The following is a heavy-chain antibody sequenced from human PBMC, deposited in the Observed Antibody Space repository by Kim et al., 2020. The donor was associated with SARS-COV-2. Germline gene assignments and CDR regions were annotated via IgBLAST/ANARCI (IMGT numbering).Heavy chain of an antibody. CDR3: ASPLVVNGYRFGELLSAGY. Sequence: RGSLRLSCAASGFTVSSNYMSWVRQAPGKGLEWVSVIYSGGSTYYADSVKGRFTISRDNSKNTLYLQMNSLRAEDTAVYYCASPLVVNGYRFGELLSAGYWGQGTLVTVSS. J-gene: IGHJ4*02. CDR1: GFTVSSNY. CDR2: IYSGGST. V-gene: IGHV3-66*02. D-gene: IGHD3-10*01.